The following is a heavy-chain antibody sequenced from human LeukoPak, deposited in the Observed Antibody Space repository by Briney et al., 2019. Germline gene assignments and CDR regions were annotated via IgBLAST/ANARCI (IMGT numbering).Heavy chain of an antibody. J-gene: IGHJ4*02. V-gene: IGHV3-21*01. D-gene: IGHD1-26*01. CDR1: GFTFSSYS. CDR2: IGSSSSYI. Sequence: GGSLRLSCAASGFTFSSYSMNWVRQAPGKGLEWVSSIGSSSSYIYYADSVKGRFTISRDNAKNSLYLQMNSLRAEDTAVYYCARGSIVGATGGDYWGQGTPVTVSS. CDR3: ARGSIVGATGGDY.